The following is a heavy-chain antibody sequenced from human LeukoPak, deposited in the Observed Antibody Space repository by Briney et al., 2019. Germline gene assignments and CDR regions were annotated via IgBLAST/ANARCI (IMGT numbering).Heavy chain of an antibody. CDR1: GFTFSSYG. CDR3: AKDLDYYDSSGYYDY. J-gene: IGHJ4*02. D-gene: IGHD3-22*01. Sequence: GGSLRLSCAASGFTFSSYGMHWVRQAPGKGLEWVAVISYDGSNKHYADSVKGRFTISRDNSKNTLYLQMNSLRAEDTAVYYCAKDLDYYDSSGYYDYWGQGTLVTVSS. V-gene: IGHV3-30*18. CDR2: ISYDGSNK.